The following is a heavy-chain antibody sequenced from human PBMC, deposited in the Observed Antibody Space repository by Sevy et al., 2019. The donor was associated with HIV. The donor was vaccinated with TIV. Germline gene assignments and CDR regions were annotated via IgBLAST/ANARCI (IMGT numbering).Heavy chain of an antibody. CDR1: GGTFSSYA. Sequence: ASVKVSCKASGGTFSSYAISWVRQAPGQGLEWMGGIIPIFGTANYAQKFQGRVTITADESTSTAYMELSSLRSEDTAVYHCAGPGIAGTYYYYGMDVWGQGTTVTVSS. V-gene: IGHV1-69*13. CDR3: AGPGIAGTYYYYGMDV. J-gene: IGHJ6*02. CDR2: IIPIFGTA. D-gene: IGHD6-13*01.